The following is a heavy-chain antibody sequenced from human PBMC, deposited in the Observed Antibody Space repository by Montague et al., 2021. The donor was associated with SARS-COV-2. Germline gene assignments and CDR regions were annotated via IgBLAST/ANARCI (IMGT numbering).Heavy chain of an antibody. V-gene: IGHV4-39*07. D-gene: IGHD5-12*01. CDR1: DASISTSNY. CDR3: ARDRNDGYDRFFDY. CDR2: IHFTGTT. Sequence: SETLSLTCSVSDASISTSNYWGWLRQTPGKRLEWIASIHFTGTTXYTPSLKSLVTISVDTSKNQFSLTSTSLTAADTAIYFCARDRNDGYDRFFDYWGQGTLVTVSS. J-gene: IGHJ4*02.